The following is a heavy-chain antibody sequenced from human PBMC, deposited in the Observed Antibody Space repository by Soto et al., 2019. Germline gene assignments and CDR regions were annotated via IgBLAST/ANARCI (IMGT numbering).Heavy chain of an antibody. V-gene: IGHV3-30*18. J-gene: IGHJ6*02. D-gene: IGHD2-2*02. CDR1: GFTFSSYG. Sequence: QVQLVESGGGVVQPGRSLRLSCAASGFTFSSYGMHWVRQAPGKGLEWVAVISYDGSNKYYADSVKGRFTISRDNSKNTLYLQINSLRAEDTAVYYCAKDTYCSSTSCYTLYYYGMDVWGQGTTVTVSS. CDR2: ISYDGSNK. CDR3: AKDTYCSSTSCYTLYYYGMDV.